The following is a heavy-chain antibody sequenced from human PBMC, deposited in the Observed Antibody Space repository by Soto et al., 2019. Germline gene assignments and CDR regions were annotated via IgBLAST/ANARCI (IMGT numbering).Heavy chain of an antibody. Sequence: SVKVSCKASGGTFSSYAISWVRQAPGQGLEWMGGIIPIFGTANYAQKFQGRVTITADESTSTAYMELSSLRSEDTAVYYCARGLITGTTVYYYGMDVWGQGTTVTVSS. D-gene: IGHD1-20*01. CDR1: GGTFSSYA. J-gene: IGHJ6*02. V-gene: IGHV1-69*13. CDR2: IIPIFGTA. CDR3: ARGLITGTTVYYYGMDV.